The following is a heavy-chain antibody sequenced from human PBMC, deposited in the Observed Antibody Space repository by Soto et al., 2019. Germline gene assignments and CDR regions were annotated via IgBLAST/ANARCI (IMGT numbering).Heavy chain of an antibody. J-gene: IGHJ3*02. CDR2: TYYRSKWYN. V-gene: IGHV6-1*01. CDR3: AIQYPDAFDI. Sequence: PSQTLSFTCVISGDSVSSNIAAWNWIRQSPSRGFEWLGRTYYRSKWYNDYAVSVTSRITINPDTSKSQFSLQLNSVTPEDTAVYYCAIQYPDAFDIWGQGTMVTV. D-gene: IGHD2-2*02. CDR1: GDSVSSNIAA.